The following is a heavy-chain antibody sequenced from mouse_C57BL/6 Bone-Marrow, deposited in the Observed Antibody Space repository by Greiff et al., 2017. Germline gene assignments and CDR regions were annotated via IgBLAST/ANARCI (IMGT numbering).Heavy chain of an antibody. V-gene: IGHV1-81*01. CDR2: IYPRSGNT. CDR1: GYTFTSYG. J-gene: IGHJ4*01. CDR3: ARERLGSYYAMDY. Sequence: VQGVESGAELARPGASVKLSCKASGYTFTSYGISWVKQRTGQGLEWIGEIYPRSGNTYYNEKFKGKATLTADKSSSTAYMELRSLTSEDSAVYFCARERLGSYYAMDYWGQGTSVTVSS. D-gene: IGHD2-2*01.